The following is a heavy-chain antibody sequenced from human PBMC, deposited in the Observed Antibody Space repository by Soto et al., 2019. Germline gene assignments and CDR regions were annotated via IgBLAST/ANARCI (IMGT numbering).Heavy chain of an antibody. CDR2: INPSGGGP. CDR3: ARYDMGGDGALDV. Sequence: QVQLMQSGAEVKQPGASVKVSCKASGYTFTNYYMHWVRQVPGQGLEWMGIINPSGGGPAHAQNFRGRLTTTSDTSTTTIYVERNSLRSEDTAVYFCARYDMGGDGALDVWGQGTMVTVSS. V-gene: IGHV1-46*03. D-gene: IGHD3-16*01. CDR1: GYTFTNYY. J-gene: IGHJ3*01.